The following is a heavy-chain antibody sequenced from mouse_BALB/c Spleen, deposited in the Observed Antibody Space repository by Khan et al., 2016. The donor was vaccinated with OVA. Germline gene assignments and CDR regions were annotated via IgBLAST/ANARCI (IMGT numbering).Heavy chain of an antibody. V-gene: IGHV1-31*01. CDR3: ARSGYYDAMDY. CDR1: GYSFTGYY. Sequence: EVQLQQSGPELAKPGASVKISCETSGYSFTGYYMSWVKQSHVKSLEWIGRIYPYNGAPKYNQNFTDKASLTVNKSSHPASMALHRLTSEDAAVVYCARSGYYDAMDYWGQGTSVTVSS. J-gene: IGHJ4*01. CDR2: IYPYNGAP. D-gene: IGHD3-1*01.